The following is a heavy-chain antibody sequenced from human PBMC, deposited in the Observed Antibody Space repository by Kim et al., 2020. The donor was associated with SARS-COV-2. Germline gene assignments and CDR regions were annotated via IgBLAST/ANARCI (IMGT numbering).Heavy chain of an antibody. Sequence: SVTVSCKASGGTFSSYAISWVRQAPGQGLEWMGRIIPILGIANYAQKFQGRVTITADKSTSTAYMELSSLRSEDTAVYYCARGQKFGELFYWGQGTLVTVSS. V-gene: IGHV1-69*04. D-gene: IGHD3-10*01. CDR2: IIPILGIA. CDR3: ARGQKFGELFY. J-gene: IGHJ4*02. CDR1: GGTFSSYA.